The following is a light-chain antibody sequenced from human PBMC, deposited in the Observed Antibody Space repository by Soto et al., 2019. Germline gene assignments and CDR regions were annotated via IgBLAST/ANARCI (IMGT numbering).Light chain of an antibody. J-gene: IGLJ3*02. CDR1: SSDVVAHHS. CDR2: DVS. Sequence: QSALTHPASVSGSPGQSFTIPCTGSSSDVVAHHSVSWYQQHPGKAPKLIIFDVSNRPSGVSNRVSGSKSGNTASLTISGLQPEDEADYYCSSFSDTGTVMFGRGTKLTVL. V-gene: IGLV2-14*03. CDR3: SSFSDTGTVM.